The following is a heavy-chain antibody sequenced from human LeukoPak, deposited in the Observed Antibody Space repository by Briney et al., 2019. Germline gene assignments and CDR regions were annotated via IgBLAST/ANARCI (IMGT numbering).Heavy chain of an antibody. CDR1: GFTFSTYG. CDR2: ISYDGSNK. V-gene: IGHV3-30*03. D-gene: IGHD3-22*01. CDR3: ARAADTSGYYPAY. Sequence: PGGSLRLSCAASGFTFSTYGLHWVRQAPGKGLEWVSFISYDGSNKYYADSVKGRFTISRDNAKNTLYLQMNSLTSEDTAVYSCARAADTSGYYPAYWGQGTLVTVSS. J-gene: IGHJ4*02.